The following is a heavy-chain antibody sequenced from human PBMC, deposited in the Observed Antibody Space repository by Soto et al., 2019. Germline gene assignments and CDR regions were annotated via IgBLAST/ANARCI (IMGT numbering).Heavy chain of an antibody. CDR3: ARGRSRYSSSWGHWLDP. CDR1: GGSFSGYY. V-gene: IGHV4-34*01. D-gene: IGHD6-13*01. J-gene: IGHJ5*02. Sequence: SETLSLTCAVYGGSFSGYYWSWIRQPPGKGLEWIGEINHSGSTNYNPSLKSRVTISVDTSKNQFSLKLSSVTAADTAVYYCARGRSRYSSSWGHWLDPWGQGTLVTVSS. CDR2: INHSGST.